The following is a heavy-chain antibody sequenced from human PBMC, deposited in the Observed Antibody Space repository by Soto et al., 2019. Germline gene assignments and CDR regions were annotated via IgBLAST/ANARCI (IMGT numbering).Heavy chain of an antibody. V-gene: IGHV3-53*01. D-gene: IGHD1-26*01. Sequence: PGGSLRLSCAASGFTVSSNYMSWVRQAPGKGLEWVSILYAGGSTYYADSVKGRFTISRDSSKNTLYLQMNSLGAEDTDVYYCAKFATSAASSQYFEYWGQGTPFTVSX. J-gene: IGHJ4*02. CDR3: AKFATSAASSQYFEY. CDR2: LYAGGST. CDR1: GFTVSSNY.